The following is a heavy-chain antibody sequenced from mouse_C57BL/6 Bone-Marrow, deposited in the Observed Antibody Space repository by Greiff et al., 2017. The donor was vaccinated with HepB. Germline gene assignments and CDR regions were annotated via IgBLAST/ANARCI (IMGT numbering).Heavy chain of an antibody. CDR1: GYSITSGYY. CDR3: ARGPLRRRVYLDV. Sequence: EVQLQESGPGLVKPSQSLSLTCSVTGYSITSGYYWNWIRQFPGNKLEWMGYISYDGSNNYNPSLKNRISITRDTYKNQFFLKLKSMTTEDTATYYCARGPLRRRVYLDVWGTGTTVTDSS. CDR2: ISYDGSN. D-gene: IGHD3-3*01. V-gene: IGHV3-6*01. J-gene: IGHJ1*03.